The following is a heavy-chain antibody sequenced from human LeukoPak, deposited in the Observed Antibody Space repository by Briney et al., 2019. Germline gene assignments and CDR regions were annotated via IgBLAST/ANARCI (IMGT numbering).Heavy chain of an antibody. V-gene: IGHV1-69*04. J-gene: IGHJ4*02. Sequence: SVKVSCKASGGTFSSYAISWVRQAPGQGLEWMGRIIPILGIANYAQKFQGRVTITADKSTSTAYMELSSLRSEDTAVYYCARRGGYGDYFGYWGQGTLVTVSS. CDR2: IIPILGIA. CDR3: ARRGGYGDYFGY. D-gene: IGHD4-17*01. CDR1: GGTFSSYA.